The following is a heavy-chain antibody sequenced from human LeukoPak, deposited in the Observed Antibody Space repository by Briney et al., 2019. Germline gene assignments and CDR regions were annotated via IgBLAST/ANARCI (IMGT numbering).Heavy chain of an antibody. V-gene: IGHV5-51*01. J-gene: IGHJ4*02. CDR2: IYPGDSDT. D-gene: IGHD1-26*01. Sequence: PGESLKISCKGSGYSFPNYWIAWVRQMPGKGLEWMGIIYPGDSDTRYSPSFQGQVTISADKSISTAYLQWSSLKASDTAMYYCAIMELRLGDPDYWGQGTLVTVSS. CDR3: AIMELRLGDPDY. CDR1: GYSFPNYW.